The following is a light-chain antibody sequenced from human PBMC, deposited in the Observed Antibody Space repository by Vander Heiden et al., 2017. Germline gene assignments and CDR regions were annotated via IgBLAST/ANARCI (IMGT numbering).Light chain of an antibody. CDR2: DVT. CDR1: SSDVGSYHY. V-gene: IGLV2-14*03. Sequence: QSALTPPASVSGSPGQSITISCPGPSSDVGSYHYLSWYQQHPGKAPKLIIYDVTNRPSGVSNRFSGSKSGNTASLTTSGLQAEDEADYYCSSYTSSNTLVFGTGTKVTVL. CDR3: SSYTSSNTLV. J-gene: IGLJ1*01.